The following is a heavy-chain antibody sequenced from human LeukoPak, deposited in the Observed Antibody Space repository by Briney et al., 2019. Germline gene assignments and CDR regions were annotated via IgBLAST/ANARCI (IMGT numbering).Heavy chain of an antibody. D-gene: IGHD3-22*01. Sequence: SETLSPTCAVYGGSFSGYYWSWIRQPPGKGLEWIGEINHSGSTNYNPSLKSRVTISVDTSKNQFSLKLSSVTAADTAVYYCARDVSSGYYIDYWGQGTLVTVSS. J-gene: IGHJ4*02. CDR1: GGSFSGYY. CDR2: INHSGST. V-gene: IGHV4-34*01. CDR3: ARDVSSGYYIDY.